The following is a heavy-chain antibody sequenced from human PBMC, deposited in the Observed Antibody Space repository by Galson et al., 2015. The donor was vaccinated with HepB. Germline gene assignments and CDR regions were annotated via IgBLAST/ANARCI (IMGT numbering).Heavy chain of an antibody. CDR3: STQTRGVVY. D-gene: IGHD4-23*01. CDR2: IRSKRDSGAT. J-gene: IGHJ4*02. Sequence: SLRLSCATSGLTFSGSRMHWVRQASGKGLEWVGLIRSKRDSGATIYAASVKVRFTISRDDSKNTAYLQMDSLRTEDTAVYFSSTQTRGVVYWGQGTLVTVSS. V-gene: IGHV3-73*01. CDR1: GLTFSGSR.